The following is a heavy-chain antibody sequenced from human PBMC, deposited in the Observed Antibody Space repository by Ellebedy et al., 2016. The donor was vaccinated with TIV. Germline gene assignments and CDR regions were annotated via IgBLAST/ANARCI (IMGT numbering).Heavy chain of an antibody. Sequence: GESLKISCAASGFTFSSSSMNWVRQAPGKGLEWVSYISSSRTTIYYADSVKGRFTISRDNAKNSLYLQMNSLRAEDTAVYYCAGIADVRFDPWGQGTLVSVSS. D-gene: IGHD3-10*02. CDR3: AGIADVRFDP. J-gene: IGHJ5*02. V-gene: IGHV3-48*01. CDR1: GFTFSSSS. CDR2: ISSSRTTI.